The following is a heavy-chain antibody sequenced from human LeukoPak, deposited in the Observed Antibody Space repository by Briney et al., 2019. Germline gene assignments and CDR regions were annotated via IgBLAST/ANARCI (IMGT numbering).Heavy chain of an antibody. CDR3: ARDMSGGDCPDY. V-gene: IGHV3-30*03. Sequence: GGSLGLSCAASGFTFSDYYMSWIRQAPGKGLEWVALISYDGSDKDYAKSVKGRFTISRDNSKNTLYLQMNSLRAEDTAVYYCARDMSGGDCPDYWGQGTLVTVSS. CDR2: ISYDGSDK. D-gene: IGHD2-21*02. CDR1: GFTFSDYY. J-gene: IGHJ4*02.